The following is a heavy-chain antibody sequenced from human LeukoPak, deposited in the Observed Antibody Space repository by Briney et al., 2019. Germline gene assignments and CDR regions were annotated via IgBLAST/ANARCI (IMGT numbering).Heavy chain of an antibody. Sequence: SQTLSLTCTVSGGSISSGGYYWSWVRQHPEKGLEWIGYIYYSGTAYYNPSLKSRVTMSVDTSKNQFSLKLDSVTAADTAVYYCARFSNDHGVKFDYWGQGTLVTVSS. J-gene: IGHJ4*02. CDR1: GGSISSGGYY. CDR2: IYYSGTA. V-gene: IGHV4-31*03. D-gene: IGHD4-17*01. CDR3: ARFSNDHGVKFDY.